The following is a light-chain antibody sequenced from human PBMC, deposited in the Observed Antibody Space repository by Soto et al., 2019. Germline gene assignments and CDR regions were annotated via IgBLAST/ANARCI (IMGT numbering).Light chain of an antibody. CDR2: KAS. CDR3: QQSYSTPIT. Sequence: DIQMTQSPSTLSASVGDRVTITCRASQSISTWLAWYQQKPGKAPNLLIYKASSLQSGVPSRFSGSGSGTEFTLTISSLQPDDFATYYCQQSYSTPITFGQGTRLEIK. J-gene: IGKJ5*01. V-gene: IGKV1-5*03. CDR1: QSISTW.